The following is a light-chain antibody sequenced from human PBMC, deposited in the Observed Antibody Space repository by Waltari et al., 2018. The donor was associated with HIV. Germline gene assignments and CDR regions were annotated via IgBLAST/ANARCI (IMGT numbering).Light chain of an antibody. CDR2: EVR. J-gene: IGLJ2*01. CDR3: SSYRSSGSSVI. Sequence: QSALTQPASVSGSPGQSITIPCTGTTSDIGTYSYVSWYQQHTGKAPKLIMFEVRRRPSGVPPRFSGAKSGNTASLTISRLQGDDEADYYCSSYRSSGSSVIFGGGTKLTVL. CDR1: TSDIGTYSY. V-gene: IGLV2-14*03.